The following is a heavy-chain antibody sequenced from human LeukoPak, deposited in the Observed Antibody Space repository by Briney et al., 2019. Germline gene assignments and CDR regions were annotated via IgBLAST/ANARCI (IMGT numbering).Heavy chain of an antibody. CDR2: IIPIFGTA. CDR1: GGTLSSYA. CDR3: ARGGGGSGSFDY. V-gene: IGHV1-69*06. D-gene: IGHD3-22*01. J-gene: IGHJ4*02. Sequence: GSSVKVSCKASGGTLSSYAISWVRPAPGQGLEWMGRIIPIFGTANYAQKFQGRVTITADKSTSTAYMELSSLRSEDTAVYYCARGGGGSGSFDYWGQGTLVTVSS.